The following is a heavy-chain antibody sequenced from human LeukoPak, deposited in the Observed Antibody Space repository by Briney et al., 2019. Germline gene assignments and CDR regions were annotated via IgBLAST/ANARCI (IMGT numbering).Heavy chain of an antibody. V-gene: IGHV3-11*01. Sequence: NPGGSLKLSCAASGYTFSDYYMSWIRQAPGRGLEWVPYISSSGSTIYYADSVKGRFTISRDNAKNSLYLQMNSLRAEDTAVYYCARDRDCGGDCFDLWGRGTLVTVSS. J-gene: IGHJ2*01. CDR3: ARDRDCGGDCFDL. CDR1: GYTFSDYY. CDR2: ISSSGSTI. D-gene: IGHD2-21*01.